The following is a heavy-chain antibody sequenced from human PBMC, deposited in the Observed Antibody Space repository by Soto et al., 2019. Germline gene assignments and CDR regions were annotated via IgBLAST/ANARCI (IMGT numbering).Heavy chain of an antibody. CDR2: ISDDGDNR. Sequence: GGSLRLSCVGPGFTFSNYVMHWVRQPPGKGLEWVAPISDDGDNRYYADSVSGRLIISRDNSKDTLYLQMNSLGPDDTAVYFCAKARVRIVGANSFDYWGQGTPVTVSS. J-gene: IGHJ4*02. V-gene: IGHV3-30*18. CDR3: AKARVRIVGANSFDY. CDR1: GFTFSNYV. D-gene: IGHD1-26*01.